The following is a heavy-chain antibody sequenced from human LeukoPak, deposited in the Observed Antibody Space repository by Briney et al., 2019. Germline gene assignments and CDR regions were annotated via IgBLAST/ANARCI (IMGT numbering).Heavy chain of an antibody. CDR3: AGAPGPDYYGSGRPFDY. J-gene: IGHJ4*02. CDR2: IYYSGST. Sequence: SETLSLTCTVSGGCVSSRSYNWGWIRQPPGKGLEYIGYIYYSGSTNYNPSLKSRVTISVDTSKNQFSLKLRSVTAADTAVYYCAGAPGPDYYGSGRPFDYWGQGTLVTVSS. V-gene: IGHV4-61*01. CDR1: GGCVSSRSYN. D-gene: IGHD3-10*01.